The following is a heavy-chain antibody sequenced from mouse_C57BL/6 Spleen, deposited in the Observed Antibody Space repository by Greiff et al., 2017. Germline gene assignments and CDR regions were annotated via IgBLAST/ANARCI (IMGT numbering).Heavy chain of an antibody. V-gene: IGHV7-3*01. D-gene: IGHD6-2*01. CDR1: GFTFTDYY. CDR2: IRNKANGYTT. J-gene: IGHJ2*01. Sequence: EVQLVESGGGLVQPGGSLSLSCAASGFTFTDYYMSWVRQPPGKALKWLGFIRNKANGYTTEYSASVKGRFTISRDNSQSILYLQMNALRAEDSATYYCARSRYLYYFDYWGQGTTLTVSS. CDR3: ARSRYLYYFDY.